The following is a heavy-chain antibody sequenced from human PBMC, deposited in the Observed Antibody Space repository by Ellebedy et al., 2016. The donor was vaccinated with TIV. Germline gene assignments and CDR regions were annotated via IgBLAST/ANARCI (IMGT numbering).Heavy chain of an antibody. CDR1: GYTFTRYA. V-gene: IGHV1-3*01. CDR3: ARVYGAFNWFDP. D-gene: IGHD3-10*01. Sequence: AASVKVSCKTSGYTFTRYAMHWVRQAPGQRLEWMGWINAGNGNTKYSQKFQGRVTITRDTSASTAYMELSSLRSEDTAVYYCARVYGAFNWFDPWGQGTLVTVSS. CDR2: INAGNGNT. J-gene: IGHJ5*02.